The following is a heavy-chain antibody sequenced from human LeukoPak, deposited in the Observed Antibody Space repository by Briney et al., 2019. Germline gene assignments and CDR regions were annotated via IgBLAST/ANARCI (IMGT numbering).Heavy chain of an antibody. CDR1: GYTFTAYY. CDR2: IRPGDTRT. Sequence: APVKVSCKASGYTFTAYYIQWVRQAPGQGLEWMGTIRPGDTRTTYAQKFQGRVTMTWYMSTTTGYMELSSLRSEDPAVYHCVREKSGVTYDYWGQGTLVTVSS. V-gene: IGHV1-46*03. D-gene: IGHD2-21*02. CDR3: VREKSGVTYDY. J-gene: IGHJ4*02.